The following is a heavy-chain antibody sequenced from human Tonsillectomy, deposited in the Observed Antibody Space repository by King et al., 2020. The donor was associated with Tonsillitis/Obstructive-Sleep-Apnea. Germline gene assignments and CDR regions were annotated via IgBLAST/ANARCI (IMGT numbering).Heavy chain of an antibody. CDR1: GYRITSYW. J-gene: IGHJ6*03. V-gene: IGHV5-10-1*01. Sequence: VQLVESGAEVKKPGESLRISCKGSGYRITSYWISWVRQMPGKGLEWMGRIDPDDSKTDYRPSFQGHVTFSADKASNTAYLQWSSRKASDTATYYCARLHPHYYNMDVWGKGTTVTVSS. CDR2: IDPDDSKT. CDR3: ARLHPHYYNMDV.